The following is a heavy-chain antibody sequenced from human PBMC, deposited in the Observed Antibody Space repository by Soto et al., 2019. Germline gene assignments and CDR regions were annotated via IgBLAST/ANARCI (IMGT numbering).Heavy chain of an antibody. V-gene: IGHV3-30-3*01. Sequence: QVQLVESGGGVVQPGSSLRLSCAASGFSFSISPMHWVRQAPGKGPECVALISYDGTNKFYADSVKGRFTISRDNSKSTLDLPVDSLRPEAAAVYYCARDPKTSGGQHWAFNYFDSWGQGALVTVSS. D-gene: IGHD7-27*01. J-gene: IGHJ4*02. CDR2: ISYDGTNK. CDR1: GFSFSISP. CDR3: ARDPKTSGGQHWAFNYFDS.